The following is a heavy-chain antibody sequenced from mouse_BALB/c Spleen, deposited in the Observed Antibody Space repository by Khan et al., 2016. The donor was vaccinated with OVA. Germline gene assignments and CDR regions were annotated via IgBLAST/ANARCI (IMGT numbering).Heavy chain of an antibody. Sequence: EVQLLESGPELVKPGASVKISCKASGYSFTDYYIHWVKQSHGQSLEWIGYIDPFNGGTNFNQKFKGTATLTVDKSSSTAYMHLNSLTSEDSAVFYCTRLGTRGWLAYWGQGTLVTVSA. CDR3: TRLGTRGWLAY. J-gene: IGHJ3*01. D-gene: IGHD2-13*01. V-gene: IGHV1S135*01. CDR2: IDPFNGGT. CDR1: GYSFTDYY.